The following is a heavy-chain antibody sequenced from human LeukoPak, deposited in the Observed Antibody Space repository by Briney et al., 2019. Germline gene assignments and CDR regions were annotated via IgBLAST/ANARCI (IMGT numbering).Heavy chain of an antibody. CDR3: ARGQDTVITSRDAFDI. CDR1: GFTFSNYW. CDR2: TNLDGRST. Sequence: GGSLRLSCVASGFTFSNYWIHWVRQAPGKGLVWVSRTNLDGRSTTYADSVKGRFTISRDNAKNTLFLQMNSLRAEDTAVYYCARGQDTVITSRDAFDIWGQGTMVTVSS. D-gene: IGHD4-23*01. V-gene: IGHV3-74*01. J-gene: IGHJ3*02.